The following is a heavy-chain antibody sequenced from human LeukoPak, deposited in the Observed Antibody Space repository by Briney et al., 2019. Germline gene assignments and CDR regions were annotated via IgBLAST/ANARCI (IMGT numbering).Heavy chain of an antibody. CDR1: GFTFSSYS. CDR2: ISESSTSI. J-gene: IGHJ4*02. D-gene: IGHD2-2*01. Sequence: PGGSLRLSCAASGFTFSSYSMNWVRQAPGKGLEWVSYISESSTSIYYADSVKGRFTISRDNAKNSLYLQMNSLRGEDTAVYYCAKDRDIVVVPGPRTGTDFDYWGQGTLVTVSS. V-gene: IGHV3-48*01. CDR3: AKDRDIVVVPGPRTGTDFDY.